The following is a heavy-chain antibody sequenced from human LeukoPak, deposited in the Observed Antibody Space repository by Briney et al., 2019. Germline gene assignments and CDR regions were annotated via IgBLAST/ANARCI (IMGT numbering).Heavy chain of an antibody. D-gene: IGHD6-25*01. V-gene: IGHV4-39*02. CDR3: ARSSGTGTFSY. Sequence: SGTLSLTCTVSGDSISRSTYYWAWIRQPPGQGLEWIGSVYYGRSPYFNPSLESRATISVDTSKNHFSLKMSSVTAADTAVYYCARSSGTGTFSYWGQGTLVTVSS. CDR2: VYYGRSP. J-gene: IGHJ4*02. CDR1: GDSISRSTYY.